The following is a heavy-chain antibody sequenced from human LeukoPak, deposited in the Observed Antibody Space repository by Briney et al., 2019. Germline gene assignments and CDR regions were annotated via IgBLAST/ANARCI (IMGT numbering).Heavy chain of an antibody. CDR3: ARNSCPSGSCYENRGYFDY. Sequence: ASQTLSLTCTVSGGSISSATYYWSWIRQPAGKGLEWIGRIYTSGSTNYNPTLKSRVTISVDTSKNQFSLKPSSVTVADTAVYYCARNSCPSGSCYENRGYFDYWGQGTLVTVSS. D-gene: IGHD2-15*01. CDR1: GGSISSATYY. J-gene: IGHJ4*02. V-gene: IGHV4-61*02. CDR2: IYTSGST.